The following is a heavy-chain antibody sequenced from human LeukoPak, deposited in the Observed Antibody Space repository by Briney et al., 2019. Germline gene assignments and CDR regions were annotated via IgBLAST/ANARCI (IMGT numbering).Heavy chain of an antibody. Sequence: SETLSLTCAVYGGSFSGYYWSWIRQPPGKGLEWIGEINHSGSTNYNPSLKSRVTISVDTSKNQFSLKLTSVTAADTAVYYCARRADFSMIVVADVFDIWGQGTMVTVSS. CDR1: GGSFSGYY. CDR3: ARRADFSMIVVADVFDI. J-gene: IGHJ3*02. D-gene: IGHD3-22*01. CDR2: INHSGST. V-gene: IGHV4-34*01.